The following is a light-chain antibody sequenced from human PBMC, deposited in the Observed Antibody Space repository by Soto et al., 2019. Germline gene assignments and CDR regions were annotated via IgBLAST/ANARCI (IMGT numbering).Light chain of an antibody. CDR3: QQRGNWPRT. V-gene: IGKV3-11*01. CDR1: QSVSSS. CDR2: DAS. J-gene: IGKJ2*01. Sequence: EIVLTQSPATLSLSPGERATLSCRASQSVSSSLAWYQQKPGQAPTLLIYDASNRATDIPARFSGSGSGTDFTVPISSLEPEHCAVYYCQQRGNWPRTFGEGTKLEIK.